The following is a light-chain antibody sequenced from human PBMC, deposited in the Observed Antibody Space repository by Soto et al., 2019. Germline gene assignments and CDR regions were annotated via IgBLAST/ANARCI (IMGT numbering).Light chain of an antibody. Sequence: EIVMTQSPATLSVSPGERATLSCRASQSVSGNLAWYQQKPGQAPRLLIYGASTRTTGIPARFSGSGSGTEFPLAISSRQSEDFAVYYCQQYNNWPPWTFGQGTKVEIK. CDR1: QSVSGN. CDR2: GAS. J-gene: IGKJ1*01. CDR3: QQYNNWPPWT. V-gene: IGKV3-15*01.